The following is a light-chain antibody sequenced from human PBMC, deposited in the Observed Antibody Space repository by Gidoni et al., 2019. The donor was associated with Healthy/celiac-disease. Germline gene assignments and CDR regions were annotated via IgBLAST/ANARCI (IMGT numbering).Light chain of an antibody. Sequence: DIQMTQSPSTLSASVGDRVTWYQQKPGKAPKLLIYKASSLESGVPSRFSGSGSGTEFTLTISSLQPDDFATYYCQQYNSFLLTFGGGTKVEIK. V-gene: IGKV1-5*03. J-gene: IGKJ4*01. CDR3: QQYNSFLLT. CDR2: KAS.